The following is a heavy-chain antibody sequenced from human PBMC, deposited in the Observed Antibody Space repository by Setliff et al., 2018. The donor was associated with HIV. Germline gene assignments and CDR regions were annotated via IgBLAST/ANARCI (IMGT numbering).Heavy chain of an antibody. Sequence: SETLSLTCTVPGGSISSHYWSWIRQPPGKGLEWIGHIYTSGSTNYNPSLKSRVTMSVGTSKNQFSLKLSSVTAADTAVYYCARCYYNFWSGYPLDYMDVWGKGTTVTVS. CDR3: ARCYYNFWSGYPLDYMDV. V-gene: IGHV4-4*08. D-gene: IGHD3-3*01. J-gene: IGHJ6*03. CDR1: GGSISSHY. CDR2: IYTSGST.